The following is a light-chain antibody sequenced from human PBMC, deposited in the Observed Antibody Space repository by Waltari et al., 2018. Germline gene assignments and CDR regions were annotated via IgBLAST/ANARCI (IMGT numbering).Light chain of an antibody. Sequence: SYVLTQPPSVAVAPGETARVTCGGNNIESKSVHWYQQKPGQAPVLVISYDSDRPPGSPERFSGSNSGDTATLTISRVEAGDEADYYCQVWDANTDPGVFGTGTEVTVL. CDR3: QVWDANTDPGV. CDR1: NIESKS. CDR2: YDS. J-gene: IGLJ1*01. V-gene: IGLV3-21*01.